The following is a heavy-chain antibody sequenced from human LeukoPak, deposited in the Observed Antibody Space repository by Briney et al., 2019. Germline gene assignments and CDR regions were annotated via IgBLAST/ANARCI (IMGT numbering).Heavy chain of an antibody. J-gene: IGHJ4*02. D-gene: IGHD6-19*01. Sequence: PSETLSLTCTVSGGSISSSSYYWGWIRQPPGKGLEWIGSIYYSGSTYYNPSLKSRVTISVDTSKNQFSLKLSSVTAADTAVYYCARKYKTAVAGTHFDYWGQGTQVTVSS. V-gene: IGHV4-39*01. CDR2: IYYSGST. CDR3: ARKYKTAVAGTHFDY. CDR1: GGSISSSSYY.